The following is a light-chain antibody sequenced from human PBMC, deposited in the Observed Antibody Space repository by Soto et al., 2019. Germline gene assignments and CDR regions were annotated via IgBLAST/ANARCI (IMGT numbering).Light chain of an antibody. CDR3: AAWDDSLNGEVV. Sequence: QSVLTQPPSACGTPGQRVTISCSGSSSNIGSNSVNWYQQLPGTAPKLLIYSTNQRPSGVPDRFSGSKSDTSASLAISGLQSEDEADYYCAAWDDSLNGEVVFGGGTKLTVL. CDR2: STN. CDR1: SSNIGSNS. J-gene: IGLJ2*01. V-gene: IGLV1-44*01.